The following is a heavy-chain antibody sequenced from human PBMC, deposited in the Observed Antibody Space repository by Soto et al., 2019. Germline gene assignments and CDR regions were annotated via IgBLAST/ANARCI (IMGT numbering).Heavy chain of an antibody. CDR2: INPSGGST. D-gene: IGHD6-19*01. V-gene: IGHV1-46*01. Sequence: QVQLVQSGAEVKKPGASVKVSCKASGYTFTSYYMHWVRQAPGQGLEWMGIINPSGGSTSYAQKFQGRVTMTRDTSTSTVYMEVSSLRSEDTAVYYCARDWNKPGIAVAGYYFDYWGQGTLVTVSS. CDR3: ARDWNKPGIAVAGYYFDY. CDR1: GYTFTSYY. J-gene: IGHJ4*02.